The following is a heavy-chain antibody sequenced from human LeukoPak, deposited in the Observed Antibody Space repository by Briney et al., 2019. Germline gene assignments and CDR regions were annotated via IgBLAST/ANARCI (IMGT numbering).Heavy chain of an antibody. J-gene: IGHJ4*02. V-gene: IGHV4-59*01. D-gene: IGHD2-15*01. CDR2: IYYSGST. CDR1: GGSSSSYY. CDR3: ARHVLVVLGPLGGGYGYYFDY. Sequence: PSETLSLTCTVSGGSSSSYYWSWIRQPPGKGLEWIGYIYYSGSTNYNPSLKSRVTISVDTSKNQFSLKLSSVTAADTAVYYCARHVLVVLGPLGGGYGYYFDYWGQGTLDTVSS.